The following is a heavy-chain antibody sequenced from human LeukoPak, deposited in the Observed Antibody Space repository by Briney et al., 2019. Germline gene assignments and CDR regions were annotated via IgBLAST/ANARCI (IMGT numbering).Heavy chain of an antibody. CDR3: AGIDTVTTGGY. V-gene: IGHV3-30-3*01. CDR2: ISYDGSNK. J-gene: IGHJ4*02. D-gene: IGHD4-17*01. Sequence: GRSLRLSCAASGFTFSSYAMHWVRQAPGKGLEWVAVISYDGSNKYYADSVKGRFTISRDNSKNTLYLQMNSLGAEDTAVYYCAGIDTVTTGGYWGQGTLVTVSS. CDR1: GFTFSSYA.